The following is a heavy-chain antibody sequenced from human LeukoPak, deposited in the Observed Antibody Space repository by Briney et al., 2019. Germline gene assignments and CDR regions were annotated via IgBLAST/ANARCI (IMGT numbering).Heavy chain of an antibody. CDR2: IYYSGSS. V-gene: IGHV4-31*03. Sequence: PSQTLSHTCTVSGGSICSGGYYWICIRQHPGKGLEWIGYIYYSGSSYDNPSLKSRVIISVDTSKNQFSVKLSSVTAADTDVYDWARAANSDSSGYYSEEFDYWGQGTLVTVSS. CDR3: ARAANSDSSGYYSEEFDY. D-gene: IGHD3-22*01. CDR1: GGSICSGGYY. J-gene: IGHJ4*02.